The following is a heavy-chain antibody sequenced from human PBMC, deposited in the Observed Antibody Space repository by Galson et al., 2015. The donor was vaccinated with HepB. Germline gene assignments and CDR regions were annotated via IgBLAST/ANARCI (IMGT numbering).Heavy chain of an antibody. CDR1: GFTFDDYA. J-gene: IGHJ4*02. D-gene: IGHD5-18*01. CDR2: INWNSGTI. CDR3: AKYNGPHIQQWLSGKYYFDY. Sequence: SLRLSCAASGFTFDDYAMHWVRQAPGKGLEWVSGINWNSGTIDYADSVKGRFTISRDNAKNSLYLQMNSLTTEDTALYYCAKYNGPHIQQWLSGKYYFDYWGQGTLVTVSS. V-gene: IGHV3-9*01.